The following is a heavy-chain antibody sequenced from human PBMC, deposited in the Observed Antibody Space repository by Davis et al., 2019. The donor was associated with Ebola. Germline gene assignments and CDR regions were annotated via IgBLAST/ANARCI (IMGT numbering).Heavy chain of an antibody. J-gene: IGHJ4*02. Sequence: GESLKISCAASGFTFSSYWMSWVRQVPGKGLEWVANIKQDGSEKYYVDSVKGRFTISRDNSKNTMYLQMNSLRAEDTAVYYCARDLLTGTTWDYWGQGTLVTVSS. D-gene: IGHD1-20*01. CDR3: ARDLLTGTTWDY. CDR1: GFTFSSYW. V-gene: IGHV3-7*03. CDR2: IKQDGSEK.